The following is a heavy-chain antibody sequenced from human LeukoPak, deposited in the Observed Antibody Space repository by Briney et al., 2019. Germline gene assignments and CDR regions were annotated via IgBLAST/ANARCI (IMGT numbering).Heavy chain of an antibody. CDR1: GFTFSSYA. CDR2: ISYVGSNK. Sequence: GRSLRLSCAASGFTFSSYAMHWVRQAPGKGLEWVAVISYVGSNKYYADSVKGRFTISRDNSKNTLYLQMNSLRAEDTAVYYCAKDVFPQIAAAGFRVDYWGQGTLVSVSS. CDR3: AKDVFPQIAAAGFRVDY. D-gene: IGHD6-13*01. V-gene: IGHV3-30*04. J-gene: IGHJ4*02.